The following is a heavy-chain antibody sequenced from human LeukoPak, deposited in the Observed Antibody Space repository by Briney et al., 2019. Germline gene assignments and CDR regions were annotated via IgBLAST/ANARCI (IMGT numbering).Heavy chain of an antibody. J-gene: IGHJ4*02. D-gene: IGHD6-6*01. V-gene: IGHV6-1*01. CDR1: GDSVSSNSVA. CDR3: ARVSSRVFDY. CDR2: TYYRSKWYN. Sequence: SQTLSLTCALSGDSVSSNSVAWNWIRQSPSRGLEWLGRTYYRSKWYNDYAVSVKSRITISPDTSKNQFSLQLNSVTPDDTAVYYCARVSSRVFDYWGQGTLVTVSS.